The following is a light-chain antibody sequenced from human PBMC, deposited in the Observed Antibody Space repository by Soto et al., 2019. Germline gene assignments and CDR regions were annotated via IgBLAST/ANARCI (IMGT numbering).Light chain of an antibody. CDR2: SVS. J-gene: IGKJ5*01. Sequence: DIVLTQSPGTLSLSPVERATLYCRASQSVGRSYLAWYQQKPGQAPRLLISSVSKRATGIPDRFSGGGSGTDFTLTISRVEPEDFALYICQQYDGSPITFGQGTRLEIK. CDR3: QQYDGSPIT. V-gene: IGKV3-20*01. CDR1: QSVGRSY.